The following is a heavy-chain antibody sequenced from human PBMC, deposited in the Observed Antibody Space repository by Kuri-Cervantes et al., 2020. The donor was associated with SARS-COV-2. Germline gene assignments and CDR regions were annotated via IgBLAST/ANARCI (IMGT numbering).Heavy chain of an antibody. V-gene: IGHV3-66*03. CDR2: IYSCGST. Sequence: ETLSLTCAASGFTVSSNYMSWVRQAPGKGLEWVSVIYSCGSTYYADSVKGRFTISRDNSKNTLYLQMNSLRAEDTAVYYCARELMRFGELFGGHSFDYWGQGTLVTVSS. D-gene: IGHD3-10*01. CDR1: GFTVSSNY. CDR3: ARELMRFGELFGGHSFDY. J-gene: IGHJ4*02.